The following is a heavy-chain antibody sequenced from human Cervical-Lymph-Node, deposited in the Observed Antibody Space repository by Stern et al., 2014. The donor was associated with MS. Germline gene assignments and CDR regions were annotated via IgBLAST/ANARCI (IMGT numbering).Heavy chain of an antibody. CDR1: GFTFKNYG. J-gene: IGHJ6*02. CDR2: LAYDETNE. D-gene: IGHD2-8*01. Sequence: QVQLVQSGGGVVQPGGSLRLSCVVSGFTFKNYGMYLVRQAPGKGPECVAALAYDETNEHYADSVKGRFTISRDNSKNTLYLQMKSLTPEDTAVYFCVKERTISKNYYHAMDVWGQGTTVTVSS. CDR3: VKERTISKNYYHAMDV. V-gene: IGHV3-30*18.